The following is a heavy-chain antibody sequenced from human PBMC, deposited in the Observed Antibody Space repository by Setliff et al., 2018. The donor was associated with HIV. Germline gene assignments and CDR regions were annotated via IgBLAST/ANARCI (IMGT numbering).Heavy chain of an antibody. CDR1: GFTFTSSA. CDR2: IVVGSGNT. Sequence: GASVKVSCKASGFTFTSSAMQWVRLARGQRLEWIGWIVVGSGNTNYAQKFQERVTITRDMSTSTAYMELSSLRSEDTAVYYCAADLGAVLWFGEFGFDPWGQGTLVTVSS. J-gene: IGHJ5*02. D-gene: IGHD3-10*01. CDR3: AADLGAVLWFGEFGFDP. V-gene: IGHV1-58*02.